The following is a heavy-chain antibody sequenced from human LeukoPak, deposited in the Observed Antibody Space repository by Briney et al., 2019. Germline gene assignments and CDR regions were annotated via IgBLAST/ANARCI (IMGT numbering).Heavy chain of an antibody. CDR2: INHSGST. J-gene: IGHJ6*03. D-gene: IGHD3-3*01. CDR3: ASRRITIFGVVKYYMDV. V-gene: IGHV4-38-2*01. Sequence: PSETLSLTCAVSGYSISSGYYWGWIRQPPGKGLEWIGEINHSGSTNYNPSLKSRVTISVDTSKNQFSLKLSSVTAADTAVYYCASRRITIFGVVKYYMDVWGKGTTVTVSS. CDR1: GYSISSGYY.